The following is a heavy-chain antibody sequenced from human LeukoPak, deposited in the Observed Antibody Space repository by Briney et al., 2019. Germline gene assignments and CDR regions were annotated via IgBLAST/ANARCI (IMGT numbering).Heavy chain of an antibody. CDR1: GYTFTSYY. J-gene: IGHJ4*02. Sequence: ASVTVSCKASGYTFTSYYMHWVRQAPGQGLEWMGTIRPSGSSTTYAQKIQGRVTMTWDMSTSTGYMELSSLRSEDTAVYYCVREKSGGYYDYWGQGTLVTVSS. CDR3: VREKSGGYYDY. D-gene: IGHD1-26*01. CDR2: IRPSGSST. V-gene: IGHV1-46*01.